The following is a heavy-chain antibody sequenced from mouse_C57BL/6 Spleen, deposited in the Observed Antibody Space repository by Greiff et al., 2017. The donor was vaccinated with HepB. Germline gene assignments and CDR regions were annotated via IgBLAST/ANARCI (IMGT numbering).Heavy chain of an antibody. J-gene: IGHJ2*01. V-gene: IGHV5-4*03. CDR2: ISDGGSYT. CDR3: ARVGYDGYFDY. Sequence: DVKLVESGGGLVKPGGSLKLSCAASGFTFSSYAMSWVRQTPEKRLEWVATISDGGSYTYYPDNVKGRFTISRDNAKNNLYLQMSHLKSEDTAMYYCARVGYDGYFDYWGQGTTLTVSS. D-gene: IGHD2-3*01. CDR1: GFTFSSYA.